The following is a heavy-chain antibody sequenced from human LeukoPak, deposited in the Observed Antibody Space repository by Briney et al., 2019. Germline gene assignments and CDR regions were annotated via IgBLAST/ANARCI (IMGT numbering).Heavy chain of an antibody. CDR3: ARDNRIAAAGAADGMDV. CDR2: ISSSGSTI. Sequence: GGSLRLSCAASGFSFSDYYMSWIRQAPGKGLVWVSYISSSGSTIYYADSVKGRFTISRDNAKNSLYLQMNSLRAEDTAVYYCARDNRIAAAGAADGMDVWGQGTTVTVSS. J-gene: IGHJ6*02. V-gene: IGHV3-11*01. D-gene: IGHD6-13*01. CDR1: GFSFSDYY.